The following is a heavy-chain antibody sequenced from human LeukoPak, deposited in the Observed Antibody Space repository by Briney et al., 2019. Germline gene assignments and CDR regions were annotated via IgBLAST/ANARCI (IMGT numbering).Heavy chain of an antibody. V-gene: IGHV3-23*01. CDR3: AKTMLRGLITKYYFDY. D-gene: IGHD3-10*01. CDR1: GFTFSSYA. CDR2: ISGSGGST. J-gene: IGHJ4*02. Sequence: GGSLRLSCAASGFTFSSYAMSWVRQAPGKGLEWVSAISGSGGSTYYADSVKGRFTISRDNSKNTLYLQMNSLRAEDTAVYYCAKTMLRGLITKYYFDYWGQGTLVTVSS.